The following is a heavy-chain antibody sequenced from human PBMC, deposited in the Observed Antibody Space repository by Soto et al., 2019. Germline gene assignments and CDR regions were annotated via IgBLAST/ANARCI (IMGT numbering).Heavy chain of an antibody. Sequence: ASVKVSCKASGYTFTSYYMHWVRQAPGQGLEWMGIINPSGGSTSYAQKFQGRVTMTSDTSTSTVYMELSSLRSEDTAVYYCARDSGSRVAATHSFDDWGQGTLVPVSS. CDR1: GYTFTSYY. J-gene: IGHJ4*02. D-gene: IGHD2-15*01. V-gene: IGHV1-46*01. CDR3: ARDSGSRVAATHSFDD. CDR2: INPSGGST.